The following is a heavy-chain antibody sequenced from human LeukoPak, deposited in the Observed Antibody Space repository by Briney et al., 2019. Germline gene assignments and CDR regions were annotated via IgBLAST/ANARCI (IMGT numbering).Heavy chain of an antibody. V-gene: IGHV3-23*01. CDR3: AKPAHIVVVTAIRDSADAFDI. D-gene: IGHD2-21*02. CDR1: GFTFRSHA. J-gene: IGHJ3*02. CDR2: IYENGGTT. Sequence: GGSLRLSCVGSGFTFRSHAMSWVRQAPEKGLEFVSGIYENGGTTYYADSVKGRFTISRDNSKNTLYLQMNSLRAEDTAVYYCAKPAHIVVVTAIRDSADAFDIWGQGTMVTVSS.